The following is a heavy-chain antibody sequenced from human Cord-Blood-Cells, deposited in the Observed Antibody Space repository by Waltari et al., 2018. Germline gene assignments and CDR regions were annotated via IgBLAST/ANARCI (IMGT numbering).Heavy chain of an antibody. D-gene: IGHD4-17*01. V-gene: IGHV3-30*18. CDR1: GFTFISYG. Sequence: QVQLLGSGGGVFKLGGSLDLPCAAPGFTFISYGMPGFRQAPGKGLGGVAVISYDGSNKYYADSVKGRFTISRDNSKNTLYLQMNSLRAEDTAVYYCAKNQRRTTVTTFDYWGQGTLVTVSS. CDR2: ISYDGSNK. CDR3: AKNQRRTTVTTFDY. J-gene: IGHJ4*02.